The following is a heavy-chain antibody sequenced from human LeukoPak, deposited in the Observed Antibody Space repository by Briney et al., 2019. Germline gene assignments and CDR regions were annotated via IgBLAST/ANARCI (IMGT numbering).Heavy chain of an antibody. CDR1: GYTFTIYG. V-gene: IGHV1-18*01. D-gene: IGHD4-17*01. CDR3: AREGYYGDYDY. J-gene: IGHJ4*02. Sequence: ASVTVSFTASGYTFTIYGISWVRQAPGQGLEWMGWISAYNGNTNYAQKLQGRVTMTTDTSTSTAYMELRSLRSDDTAVYYCAREGYYGDYDYWGQGTLVTVSS. CDR2: ISAYNGNT.